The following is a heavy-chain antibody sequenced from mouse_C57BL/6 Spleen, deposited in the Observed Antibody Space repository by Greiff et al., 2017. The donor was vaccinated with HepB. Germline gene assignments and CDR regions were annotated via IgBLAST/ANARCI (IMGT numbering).Heavy chain of an antibody. Sequence: QVQLQQSGPELVKPGASVKISCKASGYAFSSSWMNWVKQRPGKGLEWIGRIYPGDGDTNYNGKFKGKATLTADKSSSTAYMQLSSLTSEDSAVYFCARPLVVADYYAMDYWGQGTSVTVSS. CDR1: GYAFSSSW. CDR2: IYPGDGDT. D-gene: IGHD1-1*01. J-gene: IGHJ4*01. CDR3: ARPLVVADYYAMDY. V-gene: IGHV1-82*01.